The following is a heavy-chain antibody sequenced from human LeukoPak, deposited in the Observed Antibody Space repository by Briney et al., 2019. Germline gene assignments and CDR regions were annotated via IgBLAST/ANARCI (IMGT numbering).Heavy chain of an antibody. J-gene: IGHJ4*02. V-gene: IGHV1-8*01. D-gene: IGHD3-22*01. CDR2: MNPNSGNT. CDR1: GYTFTSYD. CDR3: ARGLVAYYYDSSGYKSLDY. Sequence: EASVKVSCKASGYTFTSYDINWVRQAAGQGLEWMGWMNPNSGNTGYAQKFQGRVTMTRNTSISTAYMELSSLRSEATAVYYCARGLVAYYYDSSGYKSLDYWGQGTLVTVSS.